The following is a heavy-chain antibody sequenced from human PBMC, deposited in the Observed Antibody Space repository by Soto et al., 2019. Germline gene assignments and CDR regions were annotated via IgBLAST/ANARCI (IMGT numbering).Heavy chain of an antibody. CDR1: GGSITSSGYY. Sequence: QVQLQESGPGLVKPSQTLSLTCTVSGGSITSSGYYWSWIRQHPGEGLEWIGFTSNSGSTSYNPSLESRVTISVDTSSNQFSLNLKSVTAADTAVYYCARGGGSTKVDYWGRGTLVTVS. CDR2: TSNSGST. V-gene: IGHV4-31*03. J-gene: IGHJ4*02. CDR3: ARGGGSTKVDY. D-gene: IGHD2-2*01.